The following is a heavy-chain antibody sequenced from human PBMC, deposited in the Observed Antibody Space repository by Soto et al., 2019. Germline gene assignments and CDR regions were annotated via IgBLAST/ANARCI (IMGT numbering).Heavy chain of an antibody. CDR2: ISAYNGNT. CDR1: GYTFTSYG. Sequence: ASVKVSCKASGYTFTSYGISWVRQAPGQGLEWMGWISAYNGNTNYAQKFQGRVTMTTDTSTSTAYMELSRLRSDDTAVYYCARASYLVRGVITAPFYYYGMDVWGQGTTVTVSS. V-gene: IGHV1-18*01. CDR3: ARASYLVRGVITAPFYYYGMDV. D-gene: IGHD3-10*01. J-gene: IGHJ6*02.